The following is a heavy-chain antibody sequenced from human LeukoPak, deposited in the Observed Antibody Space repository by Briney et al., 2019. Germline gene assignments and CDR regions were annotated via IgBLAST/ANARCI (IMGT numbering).Heavy chain of an antibody. CDR1: GGSISSSSYY. Sequence: PSETLSLTCTVSGGSISSSSYYWGWIRQPPGKGLEWIGEINHSGSANYNPSLKSRVTISLDTSKNQFSLKLSSVTAADTAVYYCARGQGTVTTHWGQGTLVTVSS. D-gene: IGHD4-17*01. J-gene: IGHJ4*02. CDR2: INHSGSA. V-gene: IGHV4-39*07. CDR3: ARGQGTVTTH.